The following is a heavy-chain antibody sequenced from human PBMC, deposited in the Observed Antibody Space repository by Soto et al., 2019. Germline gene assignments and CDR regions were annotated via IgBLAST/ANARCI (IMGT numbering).Heavy chain of an antibody. D-gene: IGHD3-9*01. CDR1: GFTFSSYA. CDR2: IGESGTPT. J-gene: IGHJ5*02. CDR3: ARYIPGVRYYGMDP. V-gene: IGHV3-23*01. Sequence: GGSLRLSCAASGFTFSSYAMKWVRQAPGKGLEWVSLIGESGTPTYYADSVKGRFTISRDNSGNTLFLEMYSLRAEDTAVYYCARYIPGVRYYGMDPWGQGTLVTVSS.